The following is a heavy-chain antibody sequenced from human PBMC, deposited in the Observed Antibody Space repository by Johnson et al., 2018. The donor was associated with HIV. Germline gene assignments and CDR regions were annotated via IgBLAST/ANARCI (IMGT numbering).Heavy chain of an antibody. CDR1: GFTFSSYL. D-gene: IGHD6-19*01. V-gene: IGHV3-25*04. CDR3: ARDSFIAVTLSDAFDI. CDR2: DNANGSTT. Sequence: EVQLVESGGGLVQPGGSLRLSCAASGFTFSSYLMHWVRQAPGNGLQLTGQDNANGSTTFLIDSGQDRFNSSRDNSKNTLYLQMNSLRAEDTALYYCARDSFIAVTLSDAFDIWGQGTMVTVSS. J-gene: IGHJ3*02.